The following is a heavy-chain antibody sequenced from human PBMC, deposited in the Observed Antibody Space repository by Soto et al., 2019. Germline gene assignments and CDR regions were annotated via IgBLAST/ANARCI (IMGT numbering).Heavy chain of an antibody. CDR3: ARENKMVRGVIIRNLSGYYYYGMDV. J-gene: IGHJ6*02. CDR1: GGTFSSYA. Sequence: VKVSCKASGGTFSSYAISWVRQAPGQGLEWMGGIIPIFGTANYAQKFQGRVTITADKSTSTAYMELSSLRSEDTAVYYCARENKMVRGVIIRNLSGYYYYGMDVWGQGTTVTVSS. V-gene: IGHV1-69*06. CDR2: IIPIFGTA. D-gene: IGHD3-10*01.